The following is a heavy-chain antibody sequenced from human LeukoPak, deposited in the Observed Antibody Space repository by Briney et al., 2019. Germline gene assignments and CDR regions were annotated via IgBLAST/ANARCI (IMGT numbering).Heavy chain of an antibody. Sequence: PGGSLRLSCAASGFTFSSYWMSWVRLAPGKGLEWVGNIKGDGSEKWYVDSVKGRFTISRGNAQNSVYLQMNSLRAEDTAVYYCARDEYRSRWLHPWGQGTLVTVTS. CDR3: ARDEYRSRWLHP. D-gene: IGHD4-11*01. V-gene: IGHV3-7*01. J-gene: IGHJ5*02. CDR2: IKGDGSEK. CDR1: GFTFSSYW.